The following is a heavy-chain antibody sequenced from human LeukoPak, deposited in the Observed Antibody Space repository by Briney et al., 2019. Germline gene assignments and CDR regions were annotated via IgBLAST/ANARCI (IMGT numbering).Heavy chain of an antibody. D-gene: IGHD5-12*01. J-gene: IGHJ3*02. CDR1: GYTFTDSY. CDR2: INPNSGGT. Sequence: ASVKVSCKATGYTFTDSYMHWVRQAPGQGLEWMGWINPNSGGTNYAQKFQGRVTMTRDTSISTAYMELSRLRSDDTAVYYCAKNIVASAAFDIWGQGTMVTVSS. V-gene: IGHV1-2*02. CDR3: AKNIVASAAFDI.